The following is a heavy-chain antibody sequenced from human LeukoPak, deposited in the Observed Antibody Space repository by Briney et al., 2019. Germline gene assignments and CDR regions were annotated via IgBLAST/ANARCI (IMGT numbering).Heavy chain of an antibody. CDR1: GGSICSGGYS. Sequence: SETLSLTCAVSGGSICSGGYSWSWIRQPPGKGLEWIGYIYHSGSTYYNPSLKSRVTISVDRSKNQFSLKLSSVTAADTAVYYCARFVVGSSGYDYWGQGTLVTVSS. CDR3: ARFVVGSSGYDY. D-gene: IGHD3-22*01. CDR2: IYHSGST. J-gene: IGHJ4*02. V-gene: IGHV4-30-2*01.